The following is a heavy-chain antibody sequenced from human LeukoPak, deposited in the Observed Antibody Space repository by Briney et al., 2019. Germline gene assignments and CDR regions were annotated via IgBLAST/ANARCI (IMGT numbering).Heavy chain of an antibody. D-gene: IGHD5/OR15-5a*01. J-gene: IGHJ5*02. V-gene: IGHV1-2*02. Sequence: ASVKVSCKASGYGFSDVYFNWVRQAPGQGLEWMGWINAHSGATNYAQRFQGRVSMDASIDTAYMELSRLTSDDTAVYYCATSSSVTHTRDPWGQGTLVTVSS. CDR1: GYGFSDVY. CDR3: ATSSSVTHTRDP. CDR2: INAHSGAT.